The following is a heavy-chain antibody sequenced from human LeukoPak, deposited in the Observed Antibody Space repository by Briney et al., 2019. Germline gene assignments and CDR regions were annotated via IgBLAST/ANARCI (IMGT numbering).Heavy chain of an antibody. CDR2: ITRNSAVI. D-gene: IGHD3-9*01. Sequence: GGSLRLSCAASGFIFDDYAMHWVRRTPGKGLQWVSGITRNSAVIGYVDSVKGRFTISRDSAKNSLYLQMDSLRPDDTAFYYCARGDILTTRQLDSWGLGTLVTVSS. CDR3: ARGDILTTRQLDS. CDR1: GFIFDDYA. J-gene: IGHJ4*02. V-gene: IGHV3-9*01.